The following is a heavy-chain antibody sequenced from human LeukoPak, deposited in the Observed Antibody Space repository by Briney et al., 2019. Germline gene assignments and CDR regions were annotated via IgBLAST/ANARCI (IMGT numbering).Heavy chain of an antibody. Sequence: PGRSLRLSCAASGFTFSSYAMHWVRQAPGKGLEWVAVISYDGSNKYYADSVKGRFTISRDNSKNTLYLQMNSLRAEDTAVYYCARDPDYDILTALDYWGQGTLVTVSS. J-gene: IGHJ4*02. CDR2: ISYDGSNK. D-gene: IGHD3-9*01. CDR1: GFTFSSYA. V-gene: IGHV3-30-3*01. CDR3: ARDPDYDILTALDY.